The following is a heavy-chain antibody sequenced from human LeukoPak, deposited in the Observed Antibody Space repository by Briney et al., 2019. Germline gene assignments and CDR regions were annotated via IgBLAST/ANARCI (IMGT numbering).Heavy chain of an antibody. CDR1: GFTFSRYV. CDR2: ISSSGGTI. D-gene: IGHD1-7*01. J-gene: IGHJ4*02. CDR3: VKDLTATTSA. Sequence: GGSLRLSCSASGFTFSRYVMHWVRQAPGKGLEYVSGISSSGGTIYYADSVKGRSSISRDNSKNTLDLQMSSLRVEDTAVYYCVKDLTATTSAWGQGTLVIVSS. V-gene: IGHV3-64D*09.